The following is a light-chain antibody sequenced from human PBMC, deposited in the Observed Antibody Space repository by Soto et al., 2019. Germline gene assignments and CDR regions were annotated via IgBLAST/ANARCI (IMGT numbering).Light chain of an antibody. CDR2: NTS. CDR1: QTVGSF. Sequence: EIVLTQSPATLSLSPGERATLSCRASQTVGSFLAWYQHKPGQAPRLLIYNTSKRANGIPARFSGSGAGTDLTLTISSLEPEDFAVYYCQQRYNWPPLTFGGGTKVEMK. CDR3: QQRYNWPPLT. J-gene: IGKJ4*01. V-gene: IGKV3-11*01.